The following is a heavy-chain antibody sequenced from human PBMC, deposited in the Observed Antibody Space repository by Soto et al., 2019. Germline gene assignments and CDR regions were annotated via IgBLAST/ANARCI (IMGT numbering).Heavy chain of an antibody. J-gene: IGHJ6*02. CDR3: ARAQVGATIYYYYGMDV. CDR1: GGTFSSYA. D-gene: IGHD1-26*01. CDR2: IIPIFGTA. V-gene: IGHV1-69*13. Sequence: SVKVSCKASGGTFSSYAISWVRQAPGQGLEWMGGIIPIFGTANYAQKFQGRVTITADESTSTAYMELSSLRSEDTAVYYCARAQVGATIYYYYGMDVWGQGTTVTVSS.